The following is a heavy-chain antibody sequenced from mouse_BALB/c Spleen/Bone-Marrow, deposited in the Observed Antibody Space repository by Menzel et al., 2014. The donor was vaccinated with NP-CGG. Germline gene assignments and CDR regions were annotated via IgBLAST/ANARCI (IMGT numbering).Heavy chain of an antibody. CDR1: GITFSSFG. D-gene: IGHD1-1*01. CDR3: ARDYGYAMDY. Sequence: EVMLVESGGGLVQPGGSRKLSCAASGITFSSFGMHWVRQAPEKGLEWVAYISSGSSTIYYADTVKGRFTISRDNPKNTLFLQMTSLRSEDTAMYYCARDYGYAMDYWGHGTSVTVSS. CDR2: ISSGSSTI. V-gene: IGHV5-17*02. J-gene: IGHJ4*01.